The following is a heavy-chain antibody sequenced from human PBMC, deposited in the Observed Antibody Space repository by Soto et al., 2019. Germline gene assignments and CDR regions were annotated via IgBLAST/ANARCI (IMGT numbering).Heavy chain of an antibody. CDR1: GFTFRSYA. CDR3: AGERTYDSSKYLDY. CDR2: ISYDGNNK. Sequence: GGSLRLSCAASGFTFRSYAMHWVRQAPGKGLEWVAVISYDGNNKYYADSVKGRFTISRDNSKNTLYLQMYSLRPEDTAVYYCAGERTYDSSKYLDYWGQGTLVTVSS. V-gene: IGHV3-30-3*01. D-gene: IGHD3-22*01. J-gene: IGHJ4*02.